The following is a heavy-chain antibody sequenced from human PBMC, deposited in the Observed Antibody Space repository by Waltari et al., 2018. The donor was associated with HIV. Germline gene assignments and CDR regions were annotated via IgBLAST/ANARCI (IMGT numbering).Heavy chain of an antibody. J-gene: IGHJ4*02. D-gene: IGHD7-27*01. CDR3: ARDINGGWGY. V-gene: IGHV3-48*01. Sequence: EVQLVESGGGLVQPGGSLRLSCAASGFTFSNYTMNWVRQDPGKGLEGVSYISRSSSSIFYADPGKGRFTISRDNAKNSLYLQMNSLRVEDTAVYYCARDINGGWGYWGQGTLVTVAS. CDR1: GFTFSNYT. CDR2: ISRSSSSI.